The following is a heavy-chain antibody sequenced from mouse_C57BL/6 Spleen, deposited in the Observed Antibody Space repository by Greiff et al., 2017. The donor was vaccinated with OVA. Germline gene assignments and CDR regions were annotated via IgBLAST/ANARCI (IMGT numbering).Heavy chain of an antibody. CDR3: TREPWFAY. CDR1: GFTFSSYA. Sequence: EVMLVESGEGLVKPGGSLKLSCAASGFTFSSYAMSWVRQTPEQRLEWVAYISSGGDYIYYAATVKGRFTISRDNARNTLYLQMSSLKAEDTAMYYCTREPWFAYWGQGTLVTVSA. J-gene: IGHJ3*01. V-gene: IGHV5-9-1*02. CDR2: ISSGGDYI.